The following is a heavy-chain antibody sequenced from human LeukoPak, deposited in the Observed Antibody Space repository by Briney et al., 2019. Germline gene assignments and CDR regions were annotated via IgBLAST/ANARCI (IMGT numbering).Heavy chain of an antibody. Sequence: GGSLRLSCVASGFTFSTSWVTWVRQAPGKGLEWVANIDKHGSGKYYVDSVKGRFAISRDYASNSVFLQMDSLRAEDTSVYYCARDAGWGYYDLWGKGTTVTVSS. D-gene: IGHD1-26*01. CDR1: GFTFSTSW. CDR2: IDKHGSGK. CDR3: ARDAGWGYYDL. J-gene: IGHJ6*04. V-gene: IGHV3-7*01.